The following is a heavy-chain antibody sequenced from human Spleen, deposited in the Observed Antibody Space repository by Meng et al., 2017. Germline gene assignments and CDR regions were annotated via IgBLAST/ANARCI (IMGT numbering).Heavy chain of an antibody. J-gene: IGHJ4*02. V-gene: IGHV7-4-1*02. D-gene: IGHD2-2*01. CDR3: TRDGYLDCSRTNCFDY. CDR2: IDTKTGNP. Sequence: QVQLVEDGSELRKPGASVKISCEASGYILTNYAINWLRQAPGQGLEWMGWIDTKTGNPTYAQGFRGRLVFSLDTSVSTTYLEISGLKADDTAVYYCTRDGYLDCSRTNCFDYWGQGTLVTVSS. CDR1: GYILTNYA.